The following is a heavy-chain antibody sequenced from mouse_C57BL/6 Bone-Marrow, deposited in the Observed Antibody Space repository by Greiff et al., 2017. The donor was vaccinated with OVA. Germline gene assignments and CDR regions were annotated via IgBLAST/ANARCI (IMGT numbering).Heavy chain of an antibody. CDR3: AILVEEFAY. J-gene: IGHJ3*01. CDR2: IYPRSGNT. V-gene: IGHV1-81*01. D-gene: IGHD1-1*01. CDR1: GYTFTSYG. Sequence: QVQLQQSGAELARPGASVKLSCKASGYTFTSYGISWVKQRTGQGLEWIGEIYPRSGNTYYNEKFKGKATLTADKSSSTAYMELRSLTSDDSAVYFCAILVEEFAYWGQGTLVTISA.